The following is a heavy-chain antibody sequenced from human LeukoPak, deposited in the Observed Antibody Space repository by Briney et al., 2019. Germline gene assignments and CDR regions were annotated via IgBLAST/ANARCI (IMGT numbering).Heavy chain of an antibody. J-gene: IGHJ5*02. D-gene: IGHD3-10*01. CDR2: ISNTGGFT. Sequence: PGGSLRLSCAASGFTFSSFAMTWVRQAPGKGLEWVSSISNTGGFTMYADSVKGRFTISRDNARNSLYLQMNSLRADDTAVYFCARVPSGSGSYLWWFDPWGQGTLVTVSS. CDR3: ARVPSGSGSYLWWFDP. CDR1: GFTFSSFA. V-gene: IGHV3-21*01.